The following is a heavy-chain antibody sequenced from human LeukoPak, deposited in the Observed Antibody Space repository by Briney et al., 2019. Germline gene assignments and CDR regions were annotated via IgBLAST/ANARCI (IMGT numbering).Heavy chain of an antibody. D-gene: IGHD4-17*01. CDR1: GFTFSSYG. V-gene: IGHV3-74*01. CDR2: INSDGIST. J-gene: IGHJ4*02. Sequence: TGGSLRLSCAASGFTFSSYGMHWVRQAPGKGLVWVSRINSDGISTSYADSVKGRFTISRDNAKNTLYLQMNSLRAKDTAVYYCAKGGATVIDYWGQGTLVTVSS. CDR3: AKGGATVIDY.